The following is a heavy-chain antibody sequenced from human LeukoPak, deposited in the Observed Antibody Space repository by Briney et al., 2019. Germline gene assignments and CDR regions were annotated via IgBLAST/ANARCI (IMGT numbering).Heavy chain of an antibody. CDR2: IYYTGRT. Sequence: SETLSLTCTVSGYSISSGYYWGWIRQPPGKGLEWIGSIYYTGRTYYNPSLKSRVTISVDTSKNRFSLKLTSVTAADTAVYFCARLPNIVVLPAAIADAFPIWGQGTMVTVSS. CDR3: ARLPNIVVLPAAIADAFPI. J-gene: IGHJ3*02. CDR1: GYSISSGYY. V-gene: IGHV4-38-2*02. D-gene: IGHD2-2*01.